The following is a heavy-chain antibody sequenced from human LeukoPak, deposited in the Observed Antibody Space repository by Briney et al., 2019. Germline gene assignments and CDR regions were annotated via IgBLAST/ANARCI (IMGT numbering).Heavy chain of an antibody. CDR2: INPSGGST. CDR3: ASPSLRLGELSLSP. D-gene: IGHD3-16*02. J-gene: IGHJ5*02. CDR1: GYTFTSYY. V-gene: IGHV1-46*01. Sequence: ASVKVSCKASGYTFTSYYMHWVRQAPGQGLEWMGIINPSGGSTSYAQKFQGRVTMTRDTSISTAYMELSRLRSDDTAVYYCASPSLRLGELSLSPWGQGTLVTVSS.